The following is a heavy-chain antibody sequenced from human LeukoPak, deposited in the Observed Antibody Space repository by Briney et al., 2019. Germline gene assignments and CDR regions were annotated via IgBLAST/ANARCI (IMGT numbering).Heavy chain of an antibody. CDR3: ARDSIAAAGDFDY. CDR2: ISVGNGDS. CDR1: GYTFTSYT. D-gene: IGHD6-13*01. V-gene: IGHV1-3*01. J-gene: IGHJ4*02. Sequence: ASVKVSCKASGYTFTSYTIHWVRQAPGQSLEWMGWISVGNGDSKCSQEFQGRVTLTRDTSATTAYMELRSLRSDDTAVYYCARDSIAAAGDFDYWGQGTLVTVSS.